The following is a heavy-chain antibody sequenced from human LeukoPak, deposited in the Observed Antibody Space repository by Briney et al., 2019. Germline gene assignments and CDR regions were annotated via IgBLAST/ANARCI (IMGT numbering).Heavy chain of an antibody. J-gene: IGHJ4*02. V-gene: IGHV4-34*01. CDR3: ARAGLEMTTISWVY. D-gene: IGHD5-24*01. CDR1: GGSFSGYY. CDR2: INHSGST. Sequence: SETLSLTCAVYGGSFSGYYWSWIRQPPGQGLEWIGEINHSGSTNYNPSLKSRVTISVDTSKNQFSLKLSSVTAADTAVYYCARAGLEMTTISWVYWGQGTLVTVSS.